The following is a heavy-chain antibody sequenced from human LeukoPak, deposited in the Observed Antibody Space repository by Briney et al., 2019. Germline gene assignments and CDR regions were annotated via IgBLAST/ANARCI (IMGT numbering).Heavy chain of an antibody. Sequence: GGSLRLSCAASGFTFSSYGMHWVRQAPGKGLEWVAVISYDGSNKYCADSVKGRFTIYRDSYKNTLYLQMNSLRAEDTAVYYCAKDWDYYDSSALGGMDVWGQGTTVTVSS. V-gene: IGHV3-30*18. CDR3: AKDWDYYDSSALGGMDV. CDR1: GFTFSSYG. J-gene: IGHJ6*02. D-gene: IGHD3-22*01. CDR2: ISYDGSNK.